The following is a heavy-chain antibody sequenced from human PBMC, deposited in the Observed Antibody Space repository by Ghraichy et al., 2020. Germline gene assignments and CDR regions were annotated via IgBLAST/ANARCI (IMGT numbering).Heavy chain of an antibody. CDR1: GGSISSYY. V-gene: IGHV4-59*01. J-gene: IGHJ4*02. CDR3: ARGVSGIATYYFYS. CDR2: VYHSGST. Sequence: SETLSLTCTVSGGSISSYYWTWIRQPPGKGLEWIGYVYHSGSTHYNPSLKSRVTISVETSENQFSLKLSSVTAADTAVYYCARGVSGIATYYFYSWGQGTLVTVSS. D-gene: IGHD3-10*01.